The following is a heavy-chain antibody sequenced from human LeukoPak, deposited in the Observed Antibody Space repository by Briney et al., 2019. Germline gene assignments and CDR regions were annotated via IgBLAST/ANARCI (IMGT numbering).Heavy chain of an antibody. V-gene: IGHV4-59*01. Sequence: SETLSLTCTVSGGSISSYYWRWIRQPPGKGLEWIGYIYYSGSTNYNPSLKSRVTISVDTSKNQFSLKLSSVTAADTAVYYCARQDSSGWYIDYWGQGTLVTVSS. CDR3: ARQDSSGWYIDY. CDR1: GGSISSYY. D-gene: IGHD6-19*01. CDR2: IYYSGST. J-gene: IGHJ4*02.